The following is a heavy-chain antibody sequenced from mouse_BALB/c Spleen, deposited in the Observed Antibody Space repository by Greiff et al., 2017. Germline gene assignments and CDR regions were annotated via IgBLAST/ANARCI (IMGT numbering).Heavy chain of an antibody. D-gene: IGHD1-2*01. CDR1: GYTFTSYT. CDR3: ASRSGYDYYAMDY. V-gene: IGHV1-4*02. CDR2: INPSSGYT. J-gene: IGHJ4*01. Sequence: VKLMESAAELARPGASVKMSCKASGYTFTSYTMHWVKQRPGQGLEWIGYINPSSGYTEYNQKFKDKTTLTADKSSSTAYMQLSSLTSEDSAVYYCASRSGYDYYAMDYWGQGTSVTVSS.